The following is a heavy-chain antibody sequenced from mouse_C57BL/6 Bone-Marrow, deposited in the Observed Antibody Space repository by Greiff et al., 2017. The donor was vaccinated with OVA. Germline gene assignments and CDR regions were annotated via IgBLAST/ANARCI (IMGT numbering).Heavy chain of an antibody. CDR3: AREGEP. Sequence: QVQLQQPGAELVMPGASVKLSCKASGYPFTSYWMHWVKQRPGQGLEWIGEIDPSDSYTTYNPKFKGKSTLTVDKSSSTAYMQRSSLTSEDSAVYYCAREGEPWGQGTLVTVSA. V-gene: IGHV1-69*01. CDR1: GYPFTSYW. D-gene: IGHD2-13*01. CDR2: IDPSDSYT. J-gene: IGHJ3*01.